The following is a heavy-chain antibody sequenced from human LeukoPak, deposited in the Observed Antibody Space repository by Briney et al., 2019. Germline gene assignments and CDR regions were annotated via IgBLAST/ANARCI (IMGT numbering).Heavy chain of an antibody. D-gene: IGHD3-16*01. V-gene: IGHV4-31*03. J-gene: IGHJ3*02. Sequence: SETLSLTCTVSGGSISSGGYYWSCLRQHPGKGLEWIGYIYYSGSTYYNPSLKSRVTISVDTSKNQFSLKLSSVTAADTAVYYCASPWGTSLHAFDIWGQGTMVTVSS. CDR3: ASPWGTSLHAFDI. CDR1: GGSISSGGYY. CDR2: IYYSGST.